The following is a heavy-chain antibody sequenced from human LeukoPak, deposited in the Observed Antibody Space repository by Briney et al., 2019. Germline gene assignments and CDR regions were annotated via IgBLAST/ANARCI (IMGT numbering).Heavy chain of an antibody. D-gene: IGHD1-26*01. J-gene: IGHJ3*02. CDR2: ISSRSSNK. CDR1: GFTFSNHY. CDR3: AREGWDLNALDI. Sequence: GGSLRLSCAASGFTFSNHYMSWIRQAPGKGLVWVSYISSRSSNKYYADSVKGRFTISRDNAKNSLYLQMDSLRVEDTAVYYCAREGWDLNALDIWGQGTMVTVSP. V-gene: IGHV3-11*04.